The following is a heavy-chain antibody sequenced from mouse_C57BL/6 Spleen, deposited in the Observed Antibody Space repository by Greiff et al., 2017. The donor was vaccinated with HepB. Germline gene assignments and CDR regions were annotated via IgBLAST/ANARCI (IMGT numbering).Heavy chain of an antibody. V-gene: IGHV1-82*01. Sequence: VQLQQSGPELVKPGASVKISCKASGYAFSSSWMNWVKQRPGKGLEWIGRIYPGDGDTNYNGKFKGKATLTADKSSSTAYMQLSSLTSEDSAVYFCARSHYYGSRSYAMDYWGQGTSVTVSS. J-gene: IGHJ4*01. CDR2: IYPGDGDT. CDR3: ARSHYYGSRSYAMDY. CDR1: GYAFSSSW. D-gene: IGHD1-1*01.